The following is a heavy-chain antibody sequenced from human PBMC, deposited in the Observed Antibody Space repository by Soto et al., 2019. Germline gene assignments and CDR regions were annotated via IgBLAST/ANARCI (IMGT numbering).Heavy chain of an antibody. CDR2: ISSSGGST. CDR3: AKGSGSFWYST. Sequence: EVQLLESGGTLVQPGGSLRLSCAASGFTFSSYGMSWVRQAPGKGLEWVSAISSSGGSTYYADSVKGRFTFSRDNSKNTLYLQMNSLRAEDTAVYYCAKGSGSFWYSTWGQGTLVTVSS. J-gene: IGHJ4*02. D-gene: IGHD6-13*01. CDR1: GFTFSSYG. V-gene: IGHV3-23*01.